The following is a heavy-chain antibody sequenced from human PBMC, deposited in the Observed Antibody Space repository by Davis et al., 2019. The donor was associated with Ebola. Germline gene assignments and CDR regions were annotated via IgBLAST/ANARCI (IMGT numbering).Heavy chain of an antibody. V-gene: IGHV4-39*07. CDR3: ARAPHCGGGVCNGFHYYGMDV. D-gene: IGHD2-8*02. Sequence: MPSETLSLTCTVSGGSISSSSYYWGWIRQPPGKGLEWIGEINHSGSTNYNPSLKSRVPISVDTSKNQFSLKLSSVTAADTAVYYCARAPHCGGGVCNGFHYYGMDVWGQGTTVTVSS. CDR1: GGSISSSSYY. CDR2: INHSGST. J-gene: IGHJ6*02.